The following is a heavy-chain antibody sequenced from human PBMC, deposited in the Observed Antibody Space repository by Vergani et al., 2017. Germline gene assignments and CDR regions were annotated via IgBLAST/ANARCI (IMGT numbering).Heavy chain of an antibody. J-gene: IGHJ6*02. V-gene: IGHV3-9*01. D-gene: IGHD4-17*01. Sequence: EAQLVESGGGLVQPGRSLRLSCAASGFTFDDYAMHWVRQAPGKGLEWVSGISWNSGSIGDADSVKGRFTISRDNAKNSLYLQMNSLRAEDTALYYCAKDMGTTVTTYHYGMDVWGQGTTVTVSS. CDR3: AKDMGTTVTTYHYGMDV. CDR1: GFTFDDYA. CDR2: ISWNSGSI.